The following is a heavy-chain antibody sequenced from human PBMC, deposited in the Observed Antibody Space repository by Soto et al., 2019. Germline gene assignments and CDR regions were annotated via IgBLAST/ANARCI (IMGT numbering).Heavy chain of an antibody. CDR2: IYYSGST. J-gene: IGHJ4*02. CDR1: GGSISSGGYY. Sequence: SETLSLTCTVSGGSISSGGYYWSWIRQHPGKGLEWIGYIYYSGSTYYNPSLKSRITISVDTSKNPFFLKLSSVTAAVTAVYYCARAQGHCSSTSCPLDYWGQGTLVTVSS. CDR3: ARAQGHCSSTSCPLDY. V-gene: IGHV4-31*03. D-gene: IGHD2-2*01.